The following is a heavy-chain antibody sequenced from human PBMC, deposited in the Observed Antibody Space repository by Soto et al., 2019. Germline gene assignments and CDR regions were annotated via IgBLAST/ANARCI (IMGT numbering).Heavy chain of an antibody. CDR3: ARGHQKAAAGTSYYYGMDV. V-gene: IGHV4-34*01. CDR1: GGSFSGYY. D-gene: IGHD6-13*01. J-gene: IGHJ6*02. Sequence: SETLSLTCAVYGGSFSGYYWSWIRQPPGKGLEWIGEINHSGSTNYNPSLKSRVTISVDTTKNQFSLKLSSVNAADTAVYYCARGHQKAAAGTSYYYGMDVWGQGTTVTVSS. CDR2: INHSGST.